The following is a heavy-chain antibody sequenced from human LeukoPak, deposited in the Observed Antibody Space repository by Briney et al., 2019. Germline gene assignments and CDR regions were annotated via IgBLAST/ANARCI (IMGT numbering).Heavy chain of an antibody. D-gene: IGHD5-18*01. CDR1: GGSISSGDYY. Sequence: PSETLSLTCTVSGGSISSGDYYWSWIRQPPGKGLEWIGYIYYSGSTYYNPSLKSRVTISVDTSKNQFSLKLSSVTAADTAVYYCARGGYSYGFVLDCWGQGTLVTVSS. J-gene: IGHJ4*02. CDR2: IYYSGST. CDR3: ARGGYSYGFVLDC. V-gene: IGHV4-30-4*01.